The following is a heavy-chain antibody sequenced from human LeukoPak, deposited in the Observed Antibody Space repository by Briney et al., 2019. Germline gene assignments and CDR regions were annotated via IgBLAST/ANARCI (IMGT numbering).Heavy chain of an antibody. CDR1: GYTFTGYY. CDR2: IIPIFGTA. Sequence: SVKVSCKASGYTFTGYYMHWVRQAPGQGLEWMGGIIPIFGTANYAQKFQGRVTITADESTSTAYMELSSLRSEDTAVYYCARGSRGSYYFDYWGQGTLVTVSS. J-gene: IGHJ4*02. V-gene: IGHV1-69*13. CDR3: ARGSRGSYYFDY. D-gene: IGHD6-6*01.